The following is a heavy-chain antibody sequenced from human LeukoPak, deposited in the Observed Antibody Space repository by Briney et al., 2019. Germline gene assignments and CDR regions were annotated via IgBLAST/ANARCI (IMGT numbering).Heavy chain of an antibody. V-gene: IGHV3-53*01. Sequence: GGSLRLSCAASGFTFSNAYMNWVRQAPGKGLEWVSVIYSGGSTYYADSVKGRFTISRDNSKNTLYLQMNSLRAEDTAVYYCARDRYDILTGFSFWGQGTTVTVSS. CDR1: GFTFSNAY. D-gene: IGHD3-9*01. CDR2: IYSGGST. J-gene: IGHJ6*02. CDR3: ARDRYDILTGFSF.